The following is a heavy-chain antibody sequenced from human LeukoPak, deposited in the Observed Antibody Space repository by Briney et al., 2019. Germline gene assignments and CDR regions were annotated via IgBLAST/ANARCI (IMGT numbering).Heavy chain of an antibody. V-gene: IGHV3-23*01. CDR2: ISGTGGST. D-gene: IGHD2-15*01. CDR3: AKGSAPSRPYYFDY. J-gene: IGHJ4*02. CDR1: GFTFSTYV. Sequence: GGSLRLSCAASGFTFSTYVMSWVRQAPGKGLEWVSAISGTGGSTYYADSVKGRFTISRDNSKNTLDLQMSSLRAEDTAVYYCAKGSAPSRPYYFDYWGQGALVTVSS.